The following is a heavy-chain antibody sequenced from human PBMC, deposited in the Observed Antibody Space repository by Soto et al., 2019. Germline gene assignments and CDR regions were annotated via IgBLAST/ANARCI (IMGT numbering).Heavy chain of an antibody. V-gene: IGHV3-11*01. Sequence: GGSLRLSCVASGVDFRGSNMTWIRQAPWKGLEWVSYISDTGRTIHYADSVKGRFVISRDNSKDSLYLQMNDLRADDTAVYYCAGFKDGTRLCLRWLDPWGQGTRVTVSS. CDR2: ISDTGRTI. CDR1: GVDFRGSN. CDR3: AGFKDGTRLCLRWLDP. J-gene: IGHJ5*02. D-gene: IGHD2-2*01.